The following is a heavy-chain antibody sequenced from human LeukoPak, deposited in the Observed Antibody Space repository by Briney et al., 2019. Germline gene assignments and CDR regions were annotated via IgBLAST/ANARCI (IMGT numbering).Heavy chain of an antibody. D-gene: IGHD3-16*01. CDR1: GFTFSSHG. J-gene: IGHJ1*01. CDR3: AKDDDWGRYKH. V-gene: IGHV3-23*01. Sequence: GGSLRLSCADSGFTFSSHGMNWVRQAPGKRLEWVSGISPSGGITYYTDSVKGRFTISRDNSKNTQSLQMNSLRAEDTAVYYCAKDDDWGRYKHWGQGTLVTVSS. CDR2: ISPSGGIT.